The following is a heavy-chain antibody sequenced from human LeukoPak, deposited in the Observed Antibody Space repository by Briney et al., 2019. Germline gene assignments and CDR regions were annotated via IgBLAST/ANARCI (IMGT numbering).Heavy chain of an antibody. Sequence: SETLSLTCTVSGGSISSGSHYWSWIRQPAGKGLEWIGRIYITGSTNYNSSLKSRVTISVDTSKNQFSLKLSSVTAADTAVHYCARKRWKAPGQNWFDPWGQGTLVTVSS. CDR3: ARKRWKAPGQNWFDP. CDR2: IYITGST. CDR1: GGSISSGSHY. D-gene: IGHD1-1*01. J-gene: IGHJ5*02. V-gene: IGHV4-61*02.